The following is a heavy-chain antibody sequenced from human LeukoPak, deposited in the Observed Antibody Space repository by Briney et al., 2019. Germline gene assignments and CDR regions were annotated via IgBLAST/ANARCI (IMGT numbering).Heavy chain of an antibody. CDR1: GFNFSSYG. CDR3: STDPASSTWHFDY. V-gene: IGHV3-33*01. CDR2: IWYDGSNK. D-gene: IGHD6-13*01. J-gene: IGHJ4*02. Sequence: GGSLRLSCAASGFNFSSYGMNWVRQAPGKGLEWVAVIWYDGSNKYYADSVRGRFTISRDNSKNTLYLQMNSLRAEDTAVYYCSTDPASSTWHFDYWGQGTLVTVSS.